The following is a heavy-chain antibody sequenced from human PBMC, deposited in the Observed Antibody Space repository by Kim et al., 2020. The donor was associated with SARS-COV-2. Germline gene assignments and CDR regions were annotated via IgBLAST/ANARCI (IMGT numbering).Heavy chain of an antibody. D-gene: IGHD7-27*01. CDR2: GNT. J-gene: IGHJ4*02. CDR3: AMRRLGMGDY. V-gene: IGHV1-18*01. Sequence: GNTNYAQKLQGRVTMTTDTSTRTAYMELRSLRSDDTAVYYCAMRRLGMGDYWGQGTLVTVSS.